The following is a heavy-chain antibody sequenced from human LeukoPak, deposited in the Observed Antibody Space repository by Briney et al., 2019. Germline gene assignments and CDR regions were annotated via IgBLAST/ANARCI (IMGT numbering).Heavy chain of an antibody. CDR3: AKGRLWFGESYYFDY. CDR2: INFDGSSI. CDR1: GFTFRSHW. J-gene: IGHJ4*02. Sequence: PGGSLRLSCAASGFTFRSHWMQWVRQRPGKGLVWVSRINFDGSSINYADSVKGRFTISRDNSKNTLYLQMNSLRAEDTAVYYCAKGRLWFGESYYFDYWGQGTLVTVSS. D-gene: IGHD3-10*01. V-gene: IGHV3-74*01.